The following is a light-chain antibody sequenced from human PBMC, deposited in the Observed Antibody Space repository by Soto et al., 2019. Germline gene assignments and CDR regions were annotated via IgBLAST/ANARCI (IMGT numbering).Light chain of an antibody. CDR2: RSS. CDR3: LQDNNWPPIT. CDR1: QRVSNN. J-gene: IGKJ5*01. Sequence: EVVMTQSPATLSVSPGERATLSCRASQRVSNNLAWYQQHPGQAPRLLVYRSSSRATDIPARFSGSGSGTDFPRTIISLQSEDFAVYYCLQDNNWPPITFGQGTRLEIK. V-gene: IGKV3-15*01.